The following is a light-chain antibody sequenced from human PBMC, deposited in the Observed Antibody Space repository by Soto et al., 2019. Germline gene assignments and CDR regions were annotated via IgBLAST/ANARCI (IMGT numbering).Light chain of an antibody. J-gene: IGLJ2*01. CDR2: DNS. V-gene: IGLV1-40*01. Sequence: QAVVTQPPSVSGAPGQRVTISCTGSSSNIGAGYDVHWYQHLPGTAPKLLISDNSKRPSGVPDRYSGSKSGTSASLAITGLQAEDEADYYCQSYDSSLSGSVFGGGTKVTVL. CDR3: QSYDSSLSGSV. CDR1: SSNIGAGYD.